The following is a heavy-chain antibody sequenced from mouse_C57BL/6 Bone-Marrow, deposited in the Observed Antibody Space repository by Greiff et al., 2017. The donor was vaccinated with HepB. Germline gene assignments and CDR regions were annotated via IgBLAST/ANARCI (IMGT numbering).Heavy chain of an antibody. Sequence: VKLQQPGAELVKPGASVKLSCKASGYTFTSYWMHWVKQRPGQGLEWIGMIHPNNGSTNYNEKFKSKATLTVDKSSSTAYMQLSSLTSEDSAVYYGAIRSSYYRKTYYAIGYWGQGTSVTVSS. D-gene: IGHD2-1*01. V-gene: IGHV1-64*01. CDR1: GYTFTSYW. J-gene: IGHJ4*01. CDR2: IHPNNGST. CDR3: AIRSSYYRKTYYAIGY.